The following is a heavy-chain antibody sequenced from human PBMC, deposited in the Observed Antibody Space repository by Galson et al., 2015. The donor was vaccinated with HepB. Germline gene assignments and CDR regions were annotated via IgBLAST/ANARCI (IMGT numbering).Heavy chain of an antibody. D-gene: IGHD3-22*01. V-gene: IGHV3-30*18. J-gene: IGHJ4*02. CDR1: GFTFSSYG. Sequence: SLRLSCAASGFTFSSYGMHWVRQAPGKGLEWVAVISYDGSNKYYADSVKGRFTISRDNSKNTLYLQMNSLRAEDTAVYYCAKDLLAYYYDSSGYYADYWGQGTLVTVSS. CDR2: ISYDGSNK. CDR3: AKDLLAYYYDSSGYYADY.